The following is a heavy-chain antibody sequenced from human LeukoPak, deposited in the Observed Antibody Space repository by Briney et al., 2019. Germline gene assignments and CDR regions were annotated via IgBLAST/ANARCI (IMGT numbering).Heavy chain of an antibody. CDR3: ARDSDYYDSSGYPNWFDP. CDR1: GGSISSYY. Sequence: SETLSLTCTVSGGSISSYYWSWIRQPPVKGLEWIGYIYYSGSTNYNPSLKSRVTISVDTSKNQFSLKLSSVTAADTAVYYCARDSDYYDSSGYPNWFDPWGQGTLVTVSS. D-gene: IGHD3-22*01. CDR2: IYYSGST. V-gene: IGHV4-59*01. J-gene: IGHJ5*02.